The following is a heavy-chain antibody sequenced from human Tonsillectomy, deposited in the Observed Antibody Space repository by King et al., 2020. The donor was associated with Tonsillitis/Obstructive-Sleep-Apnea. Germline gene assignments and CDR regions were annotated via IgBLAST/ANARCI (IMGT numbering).Heavy chain of an antibody. V-gene: IGHV3-30*01. CDR3: ARAMTTVTKNAFDI. CDR1: GFTFSSYA. D-gene: IGHD4-17*01. CDR2: ISYDERNK. Sequence: VQLVESGGGVVQPGRSLRLSCAASGFTFSSYAMHWGRQAPGKGLEWVAVISYDERNKYYADSVKGRRTISRDNSKNTLYLQMNSLRAEDTAVYYCARAMTTVTKNAFDIWGQGTMVTVSS. J-gene: IGHJ3*02.